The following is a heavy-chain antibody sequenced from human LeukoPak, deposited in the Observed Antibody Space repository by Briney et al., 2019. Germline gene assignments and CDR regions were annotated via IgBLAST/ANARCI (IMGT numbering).Heavy chain of an antibody. CDR3: ARDAHIVRGVNPLDY. CDR1: GFTFSSYS. D-gene: IGHD3-10*01. V-gene: IGHV3-48*02. Sequence: GRCLRLSCAASGFTFSSYSMNWVRQAPGKGLEWISYVSYSSSTIYYADSVKGRFTISRDNAKNSLYLQMSSMRDEDTAVDYCARDAHIVRGVNPLDYWGQGTLVTVSS. J-gene: IGHJ4*02. CDR2: VSYSSSTI.